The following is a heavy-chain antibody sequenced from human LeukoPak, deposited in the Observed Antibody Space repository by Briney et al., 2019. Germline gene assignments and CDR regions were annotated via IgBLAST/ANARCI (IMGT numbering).Heavy chain of an antibody. Sequence: PGGSLRLSCAASGFTFSSYSMTWVRQAPGKGLEWVSSISSSSSYIYYADSVKGRFTISRDNAKNSLYLQTNSLRAEDTAVYYCARGQDSSGYNLWGQGTLVTVSS. J-gene: IGHJ4*02. CDR2: ISSSSSYI. V-gene: IGHV3-21*01. D-gene: IGHD3-22*01. CDR3: ARGQDSSGYNL. CDR1: GFTFSSYS.